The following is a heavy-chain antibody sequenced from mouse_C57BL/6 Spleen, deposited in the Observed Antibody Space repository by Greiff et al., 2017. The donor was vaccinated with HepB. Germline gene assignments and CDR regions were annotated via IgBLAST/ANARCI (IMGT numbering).Heavy chain of an antibody. V-gene: IGHV1-55*01. CDR1: GYTFTSYW. CDR2: IYPGSGST. Sequence: QVQLQHPGAELVKPGASVKMSCKASGYTFTSYWITWVKQRPGQGLEWIGDIYPGSGSTNYNEKFKSKATLTVDTSSSTAYMQLSSLTSEDSAVYYCARDPYYGSSPYAMDYWGQGTSVTVSS. D-gene: IGHD1-1*01. CDR3: ARDPYYGSSPYAMDY. J-gene: IGHJ4*01.